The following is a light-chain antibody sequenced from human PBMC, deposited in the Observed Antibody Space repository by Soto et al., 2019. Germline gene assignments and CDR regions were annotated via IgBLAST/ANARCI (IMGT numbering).Light chain of an antibody. CDR3: QQYDRSPYT. CDR2: GVF. J-gene: IGKJ2*01. V-gene: IGKV3-20*01. Sequence: EIVLTQSPGTLSLSPGERATLSCRASQSITSSQLAWYQRKPDQAPRLIIYGVFSRPGGIPDRFSGSGSGTDFTLTISRLEPEDFAVYFCQQYDRSPYTFGQGTKLEVK. CDR1: QSITSSQ.